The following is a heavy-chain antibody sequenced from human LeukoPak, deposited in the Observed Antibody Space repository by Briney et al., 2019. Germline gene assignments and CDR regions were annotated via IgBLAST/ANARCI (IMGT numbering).Heavy chain of an antibody. CDR2: ISGYNSKT. CDR3: ARVLIVEDSESHYFDY. Sequence: GASVKVSCKASGGTFSSYAISWVRQAPGQGLEWMGWISGYNSKTHYPRKFQGRVTMTTDTSTTTAYMELRTLRSDDTAVYYCARVLIVEDSESHYFDYWGQGTLVTVTS. J-gene: IGHJ4*02. CDR1: GGTFSSYA. V-gene: IGHV1-18*01. D-gene: IGHD1-26*01.